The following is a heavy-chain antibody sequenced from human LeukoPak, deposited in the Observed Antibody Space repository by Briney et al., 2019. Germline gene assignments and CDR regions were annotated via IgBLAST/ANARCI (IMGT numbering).Heavy chain of an antibody. CDR1: GFTFSSYG. Sequence: GGSLRLSCAASGFTFSSYGMHWVRQAPGKGLEWVAVMSYDGSNKYYADSVKGRFTISRDNSKNTLYLQMNSLRAEDTAVYYCAKATMIVPDYWGQGTLVTVSS. CDR2: MSYDGSNK. J-gene: IGHJ4*02. D-gene: IGHD3-22*01. V-gene: IGHV3-30*18. CDR3: AKATMIVPDY.